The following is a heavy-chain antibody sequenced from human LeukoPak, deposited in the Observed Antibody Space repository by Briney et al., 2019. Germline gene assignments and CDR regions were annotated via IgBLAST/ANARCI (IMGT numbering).Heavy chain of an antibody. CDR1: GFTVSSNY. Sequence: GGSLRLSCAASGFTVSSNYMSWVRQAPGKGLEWVAAMSGSGTTTYSADSAKGRFTISRDNSKNTLYVEMSSLRAEDTAVYYCAKFFAPSGGASGWPWTIDCWGQGTLVTVSS. CDR2: MSGSGTTT. V-gene: IGHV3-23*01. D-gene: IGHD6-19*01. J-gene: IGHJ4*02. CDR3: AKFFAPSGGASGWPWTIDC.